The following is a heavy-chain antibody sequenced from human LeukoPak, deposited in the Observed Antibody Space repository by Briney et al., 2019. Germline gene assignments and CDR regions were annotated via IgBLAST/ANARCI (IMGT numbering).Heavy chain of an antibody. V-gene: IGHV3-9*01. D-gene: IGHD6-19*01. CDR2: ISWNSGSI. CDR1: GFIFNNYA. Sequence: GGSLRLSCAGSGFIFNNYAMHWVRQPSGKGLEWVSGISWNSGSIDYADSVKGRFTISRDNAKNSLYLQMNSLRVEDTAFYYCAKDNRRHYTSGPNPDSLHWGQGALVTVSS. J-gene: IGHJ4*02. CDR3: AKDNRRHYTSGPNPDSLH.